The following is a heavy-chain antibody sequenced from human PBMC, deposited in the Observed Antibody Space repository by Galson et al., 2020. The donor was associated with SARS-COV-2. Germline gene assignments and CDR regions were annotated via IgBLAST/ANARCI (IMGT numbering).Heavy chain of an antibody. CDR3: ARTSSSWYPQRLGWFDP. D-gene: IGHD6-13*01. Sequence: SETLSLTCAVYGGSFSGYYWSWIRQPPGKGLEWIGEINHSGSTNYNPSLKSRVTISVDTSKNQFSLKLSSVTAADTAVYYCARTSSSWYPQRLGWFDPWGQGTLVTVSS. CDR1: GGSFSGYY. J-gene: IGHJ5*02. CDR2: INHSGST. V-gene: IGHV4-34*01.